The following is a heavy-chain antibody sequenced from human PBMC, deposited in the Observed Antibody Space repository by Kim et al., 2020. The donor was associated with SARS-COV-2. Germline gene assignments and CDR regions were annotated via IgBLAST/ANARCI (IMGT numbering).Heavy chain of an antibody. Sequence: GGSLRLSCAASGFTFSSYGMHWVRQAPGKGLEWVAVISYDGSNKYYADSVKGRFTISRDNSKNTLYLQMNSLRAEDTAVYYCAKDYGGSTSCYWGCGGMDVWGQGTTVTVSS. CDR2: ISYDGSNK. CDR3: AKDYGGSTSCYWGCGGMDV. CDR1: GFTFSSYG. D-gene: IGHD2-2*01. V-gene: IGHV3-30*18. J-gene: IGHJ6*02.